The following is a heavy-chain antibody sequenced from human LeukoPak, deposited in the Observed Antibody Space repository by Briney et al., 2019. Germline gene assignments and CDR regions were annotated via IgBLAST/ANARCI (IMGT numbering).Heavy chain of an antibody. CDR3: ARLAYDDFWSGYYIN. CDR1: GGSISSYY. D-gene: IGHD3-3*01. J-gene: IGHJ4*02. CDR2: IYYSGST. V-gene: IGHV4-59*01. Sequence: PSETLSLTCTVSGGSISSYYWSWIRQTPGRGLEWIGYIYYSGSTNYNPSLKSRVTMSIDTSKNQFSLSLSSVTPADTAVYYCARLAYDDFWSGYYINWGQGTLVSVSS.